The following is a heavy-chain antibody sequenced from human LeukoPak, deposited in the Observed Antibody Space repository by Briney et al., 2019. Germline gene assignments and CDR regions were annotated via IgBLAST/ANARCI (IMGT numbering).Heavy chain of an antibody. J-gene: IGHJ4*02. D-gene: IGHD6-13*01. Sequence: PGGSLRLSCAASGFTFSSYAMHWVRQAPGKGLEYVSAISSNGGSTYYANSVKGRFTISRDNSKHTLYLQMGSLRAEDMAVYYCARDRYSSSWYDYWGQGTLVTVSS. CDR1: GFTFSSYA. V-gene: IGHV3-64*01. CDR3: ARDRYSSSWYDY. CDR2: ISSNGGST.